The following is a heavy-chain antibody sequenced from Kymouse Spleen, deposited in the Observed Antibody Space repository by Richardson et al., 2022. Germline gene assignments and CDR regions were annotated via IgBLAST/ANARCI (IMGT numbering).Heavy chain of an antibody. CDR3: TTDHSSGQDYYYYYGMDV. J-gene: IGHJ6*02. Sequence: EVQLVESGGGLVKPGGSLRLSCAASGFTFSNAWMSWVRQAPGKGLEWVGRIKSKTDGGTTDYAAPVKGRFTISRDDSKNTLYLQMNSLKTEDTAVYYCTTDHSSGQDYYYYYGMDVWGQGTTVTVSS. V-gene: IGHV3-15*01. CDR2: IKSKTDGGTT. D-gene: IGHD6-19*01. CDR1: GFTFSNAW.